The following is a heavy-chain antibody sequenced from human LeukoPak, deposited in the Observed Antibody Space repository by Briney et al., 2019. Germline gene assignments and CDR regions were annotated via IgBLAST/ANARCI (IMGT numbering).Heavy chain of an antibody. CDR1: GGSISSGSYY. J-gene: IGHJ6*03. V-gene: IGHV4-61*02. CDR3: ARLQGMVATSRGMRQPIMDV. Sequence: PSQTLSLTCTVSGGSISSGSYYWSWIRQPAGKGLEWIGRIYTSGSTNYNPSLKSRVTISLDTSKNQFSLKLSSVTAADTAVYYCARLQGMVATSRGMRQPIMDVWGKGTTVTVSS. D-gene: IGHD5-12*01. CDR2: IYTSGST.